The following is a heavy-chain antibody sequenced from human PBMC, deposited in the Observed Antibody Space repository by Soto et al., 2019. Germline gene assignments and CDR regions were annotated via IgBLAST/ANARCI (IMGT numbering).Heavy chain of an antibody. D-gene: IGHD6-13*01. CDR2: IIPIFGNT. V-gene: IGHV1-69*05. J-gene: IGHJ6*02. Sequence: VASVKVSCKASGGTFSSYAISWVRQAPGQGLKWMGGIIPIFGNTNYAQKLQGRVTMTTDTSTSTAYMELRSLRSDDTAVYYCARDLYSSSWYVPGFDYYYYGMDVWGQGTTVTVSS. CDR3: ARDLYSSSWYVPGFDYYYYGMDV. CDR1: GGTFSSYA.